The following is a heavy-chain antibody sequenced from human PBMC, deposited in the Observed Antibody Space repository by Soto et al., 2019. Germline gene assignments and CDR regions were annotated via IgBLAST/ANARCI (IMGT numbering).Heavy chain of an antibody. CDR1: GFTFNKHA. V-gene: IGHV3-23*01. CDR2: ISGSGSST. CDR3: ARTPGVITVISAFDH. Sequence: GGSLGLACGSSGFTFNKHAVACVLHAPGKGLEWVSAISGSGSSTYDSDSVKGRFTIPRDNSNNTLYLQMNSLRAEDTAIYYCARTPGVITVISAFDHWGQGTPVTVSS. J-gene: IGHJ4*02. D-gene: IGHD3-22*01.